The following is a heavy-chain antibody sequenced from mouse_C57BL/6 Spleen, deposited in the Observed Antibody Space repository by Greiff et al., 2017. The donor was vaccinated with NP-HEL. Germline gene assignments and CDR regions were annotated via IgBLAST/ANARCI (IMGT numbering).Heavy chain of an antibody. CDR3: ARSVTAQVAWFAY. Sequence: VQLQQSGPELVKPGASVKMSCKASGYTFTDYNMHWVKQSHGKSLEWIGYINPNNGGTSYNQKFKGKATLTVNKSSSTAYMELRSLTSEDSAVYYCARSVTAQVAWFAYWGQGTLVTVSA. CDR1: GYTFTDYN. J-gene: IGHJ3*01. V-gene: IGHV1-22*01. CDR2: INPNNGGT. D-gene: IGHD3-2*02.